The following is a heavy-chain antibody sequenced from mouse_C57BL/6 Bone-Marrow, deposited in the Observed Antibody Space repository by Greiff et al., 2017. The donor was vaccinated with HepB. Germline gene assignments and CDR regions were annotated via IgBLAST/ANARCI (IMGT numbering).Heavy chain of an antibody. V-gene: IGHV1-54*01. CDR3: ARRPSPYEDY. CDR2: INPGSGGT. Sequence: QVQLQQSGAELVRPGTSVKVSCKASGYAFTNYLIEWVKQRPGQGLEWIGVINPGSGGTNYNEKFKGKATLTADKSSSTAYMQLSSLTSEDSAVYFCARRPSPYEDYWGQGTTLTVSS. D-gene: IGHD2-12*01. J-gene: IGHJ2*01. CDR1: GYAFTNYL.